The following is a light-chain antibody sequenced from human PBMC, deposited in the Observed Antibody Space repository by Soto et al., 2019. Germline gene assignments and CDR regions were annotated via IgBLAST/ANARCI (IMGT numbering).Light chain of an antibody. J-gene: IGKJ4*01. CDR1: QRVSSGY. V-gene: IGKV3-20*01. Sequence: EIVLTQSPGNLSLSPGERATLSCRASQRVSSGYLAWYQQKPGQAPRLLIYGASNRATDIPDRFNGSGSGTDFTLTISRLEPEDFAVYFCQQYLRSQLTFGGGTKVDIK. CDR2: GAS. CDR3: QQYLRSQLT.